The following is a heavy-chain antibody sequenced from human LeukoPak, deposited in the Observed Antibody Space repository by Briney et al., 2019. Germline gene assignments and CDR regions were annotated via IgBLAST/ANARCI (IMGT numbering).Heavy chain of an antibody. CDR1: GGSISSYY. CDR3: ARGRAGITIFGVPTQPIDY. D-gene: IGHD3-3*01. CDR2: IYYSGST. J-gene: IGHJ4*02. Sequence: SETLSLTCTVYGGSISSYYWSWIRQPPGKGLEWIGYIYYSGSTNYNPSLKSRVTISVDTSKNQFSLKLSSVTAADTAVYYCARGRAGITIFGVPTQPIDYWGQGTLVTVSS. V-gene: IGHV4-59*01.